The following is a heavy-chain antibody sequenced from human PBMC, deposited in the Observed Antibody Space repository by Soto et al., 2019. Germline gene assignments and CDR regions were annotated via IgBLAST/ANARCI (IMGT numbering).Heavy chain of an antibody. D-gene: IGHD3-22*01. J-gene: IGHJ4*02. Sequence: QVQLVQSGAEVKKPGASVKVSCKASGYTFTIYGISWVRQAPGQGLEWMGWISGYNGNTEYAQNLQDRVTLTTDASTSSVYMELRSLRSDDTAVYYWARVDYYDRSGYYGYWGQGTLITVSS. CDR1: GYTFTIYG. V-gene: IGHV1-18*04. CDR2: ISGYNGNT. CDR3: ARVDYYDRSGYYGY.